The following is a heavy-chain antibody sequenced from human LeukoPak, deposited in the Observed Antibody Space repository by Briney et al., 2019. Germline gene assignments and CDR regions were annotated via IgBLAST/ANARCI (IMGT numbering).Heavy chain of an antibody. CDR3: ARGLGITMIVVVITTAFDI. CDR2: IYYSGST. Sequence: PSETLSLTCTVSGGSISRYYWGWIRQPPGKGLEWIGSIYYSGSTYYNPSLKSRVTISVDTSKNQFSLKLSSVTAADTAVYYCARGLGITMIVVVITTAFDIWGQGTMVTVSS. V-gene: IGHV4-59*12. CDR1: GGSISRYY. D-gene: IGHD3-22*01. J-gene: IGHJ3*02.